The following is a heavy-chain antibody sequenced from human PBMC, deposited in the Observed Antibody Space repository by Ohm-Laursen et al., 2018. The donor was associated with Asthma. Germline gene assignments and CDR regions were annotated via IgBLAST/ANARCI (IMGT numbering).Heavy chain of an antibody. CDR1: GGSISSGGYY. V-gene: IGHV4-31*03. D-gene: IGHD3-22*01. J-gene: IGHJ4*02. Sequence: TLSLTCTVSGGSISSGGYYWSWIRQHPGKGLEWIGYIYYSGSTYYNPSLKSRVTISVDTSKNQFSLKLSSVTAADTAVYYCARPRKSRKANYYDTTAIFDYWGQGTLVTVSS. CDR3: ARPRKSRKANYYDTTAIFDY. CDR2: IYYSGST.